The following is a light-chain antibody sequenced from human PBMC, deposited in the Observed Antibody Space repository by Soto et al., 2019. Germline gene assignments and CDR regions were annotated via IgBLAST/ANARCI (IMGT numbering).Light chain of an antibody. V-gene: IGLV2-8*01. CDR3: SSYAGSNNLV. Sequence: SALTQPPSASGSPGQSVTISCTGTSSDVGGYNYVSWYQQPPGKAPKLMIYEVSKRPSGVPDRFSGSKSGNTASLTVSGLQAEDEADYYCSSYAGSNNLVFGGGTKVTVL. CDR1: SSDVGGYNY. J-gene: IGLJ2*01. CDR2: EVS.